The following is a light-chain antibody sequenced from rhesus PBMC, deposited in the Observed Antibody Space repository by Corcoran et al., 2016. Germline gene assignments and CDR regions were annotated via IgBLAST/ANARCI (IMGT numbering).Light chain of an antibody. CDR2: YAS. V-gene: IGKV6-55*01. CDR3: QQSSSFPFT. CDR1: QSIGST. Sequence: EVVLTQSPAFRSVTLKEQVPITCQASQSIGSTLHWYQQTTDQSPKLLSTYASQSVSGVPSRVSGSGSGTYFTLTINSLEPEDAATYYWQQSSSFPFTFGPGTKLDIK. J-gene: IGKJ3*01.